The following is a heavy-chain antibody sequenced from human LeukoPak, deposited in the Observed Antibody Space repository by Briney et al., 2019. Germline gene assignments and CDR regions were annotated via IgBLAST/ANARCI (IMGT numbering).Heavy chain of an antibody. CDR3: ARAYGRNYYYYMDV. CDR1: GGSISSGSYY. CDR2: IYYSGST. Sequence: PSQTLSLTCTVSGGSISSGSYYWSWIRQPPGKGLEWIGYIYYSGSTNYNPSLKSRVTISVDTSKNQFSLKLSSVTAADTAVYYCARAYGRNYYYYMDVWGKGTTVTISS. J-gene: IGHJ6*03. D-gene: IGHD2-8*01. V-gene: IGHV4-61*01.